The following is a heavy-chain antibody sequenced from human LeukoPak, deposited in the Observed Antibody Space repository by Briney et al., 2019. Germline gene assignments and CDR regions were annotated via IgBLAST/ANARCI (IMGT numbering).Heavy chain of an antibody. D-gene: IGHD3-16*01. Sequence: GGSLRLSCAASGFTFSSYAMSWVRQAPGKGLVWVSRIVSDGSSKTYADSVKGRFTISRDNAKNTLYLQMNSLRAEDTAVYYCARENWVSDYWGQGTLVTVSS. CDR2: IVSDGSSK. CDR3: ARENWVSDY. J-gene: IGHJ4*02. V-gene: IGHV3-74*01. CDR1: GFTFSSYA.